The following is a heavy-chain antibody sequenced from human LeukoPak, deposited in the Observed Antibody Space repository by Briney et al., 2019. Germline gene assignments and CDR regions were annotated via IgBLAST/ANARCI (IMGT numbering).Heavy chain of an antibody. CDR3: AKEPGAGVPGYYMDV. D-gene: IGHD2-2*01. CDR1: GFIFRSYG. V-gene: IGHV3-30*02. Sequence: PGGSLRVSCAASGFIFRSYGIHGARHPPGKGLEWVAFIRYDGSNKYYADSVKGRFTISRDDSKSTVYLQMNSLRAEDTAIYYCAKEPGAGVPGYYMDVWGKGTTVTVSS. CDR2: IRYDGSNK. J-gene: IGHJ6*03.